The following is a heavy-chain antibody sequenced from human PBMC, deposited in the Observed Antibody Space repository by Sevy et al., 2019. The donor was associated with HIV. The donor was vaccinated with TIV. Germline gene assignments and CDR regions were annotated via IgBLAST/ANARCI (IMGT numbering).Heavy chain of an antibody. V-gene: IGHV3-30-3*01. Sequence: GGSLRLSCEASGFAFRDSAIHWVRQSPGKGLEWVALISHGGSYEYYVDSVKGRFTVSSDRSKNTLYLQMDSLRAEDTAVYYCARMVSGGLRWELIKENAFDIWGQGTAVTVSS. CDR1: GFAFRDSA. CDR3: ARMVSGGLRWELIKENAFDI. CDR2: ISHGGSYE. D-gene: IGHD4-17*01. J-gene: IGHJ3*02.